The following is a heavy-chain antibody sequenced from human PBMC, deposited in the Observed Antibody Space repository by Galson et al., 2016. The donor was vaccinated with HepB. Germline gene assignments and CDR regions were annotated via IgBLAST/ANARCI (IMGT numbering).Heavy chain of an antibody. Sequence: QSGAEVKKPGESLKISCKGSGYTFSTDWIGWVRQLPGKGLEWMGVIYPHDSDTRYSPSFQGQVTISADKSASTAYLQWTSLKASDTAMYFCARRGGETYGDWGQGTLVTVSS. D-gene: IGHD2-21*01. CDR1: GYTFSTDW. CDR3: ARRGGETYGD. V-gene: IGHV5-51*01. J-gene: IGHJ4*02. CDR2: IYPHDSDT.